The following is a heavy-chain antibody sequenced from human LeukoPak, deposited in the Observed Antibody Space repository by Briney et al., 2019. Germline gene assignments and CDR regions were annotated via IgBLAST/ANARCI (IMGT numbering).Heavy chain of an antibody. Sequence: SETLSLTCTVSGGSISPLYWSWIRQPPGKGLEFIGYIYYSGTTNYNPSLKSRVTLSVDSSKNQFSLKLSSVTAADTAVYYCARGGVAAKYYFDSWGQGTLVTVSS. V-gene: IGHV4-59*11. CDR1: GGSISPLY. CDR2: IYYSGTT. D-gene: IGHD3-10*01. CDR3: ARGGVAAKYYFDS. J-gene: IGHJ4*02.